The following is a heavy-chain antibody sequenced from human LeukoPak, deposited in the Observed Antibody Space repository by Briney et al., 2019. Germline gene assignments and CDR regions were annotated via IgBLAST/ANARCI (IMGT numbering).Heavy chain of an antibody. Sequence: SETLSLTCTVSGGSISSYYWSWIRQPPGKGLGWIGYIYYIGSTNYNPSLKSRVTISVDTSKNQFSLKLSSVTAADTAVYYCARGGSSSYVFDYWGQGTLVTVSS. CDR2: IYYIGST. D-gene: IGHD6-13*01. CDR1: GGSISSYY. CDR3: ARGGSSSYVFDY. V-gene: IGHV4-59*01. J-gene: IGHJ4*02.